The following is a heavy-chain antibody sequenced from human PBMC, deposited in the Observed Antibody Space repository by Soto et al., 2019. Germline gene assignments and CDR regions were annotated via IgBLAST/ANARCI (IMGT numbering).Heavy chain of an antibody. CDR2: IYSGGST. D-gene: IGHD3-22*01. Sequence: EVQLVESGGGLIQPGGSLRLSCAASGFTVSSNYMSWVRQAPGKGLEWVSVIYSGGSTYYADSVKGRFTISRDNSKNTLYLQMNSLRAEDTAVYYCARDSYYYDSSGYYDAFDIWGQGTMVTVSS. V-gene: IGHV3-53*01. CDR1: GFTVSSNY. J-gene: IGHJ3*02. CDR3: ARDSYYYDSSGYYDAFDI.